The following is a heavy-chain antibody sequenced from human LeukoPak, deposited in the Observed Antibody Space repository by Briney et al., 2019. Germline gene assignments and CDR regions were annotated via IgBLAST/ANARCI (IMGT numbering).Heavy chain of an antibody. J-gene: IGHJ4*02. CDR2: ISGSGGCT. CDR1: GFTFSSYA. Sequence: GGSLRLSCAASGFTFSSYAMSWVRQAPGKGLEWVSAISGSGGCTYYAASVKGRFTISRDNSKNTLYLQMNSLRAEDTAVYYCAKDLSSLVAVAPGFDYWGQGTLVTVSS. V-gene: IGHV3-23*01. CDR3: AKDLSSLVAVAPGFDY. D-gene: IGHD6-19*01.